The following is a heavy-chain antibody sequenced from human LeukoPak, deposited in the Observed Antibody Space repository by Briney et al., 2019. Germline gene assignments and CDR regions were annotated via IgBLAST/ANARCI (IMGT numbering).Heavy chain of an antibody. Sequence: GASVKVSCKASGYTFTGYYMHWVRQAPGQGLEWMGWINPNSGGTNYAQKFQGRVTMTRDTSISTAYMELSRLRSDDTAVYYCARDRGNSGYDFYYYYYMDVWGKGTTVTVSS. D-gene: IGHD5-12*01. V-gene: IGHV1-2*02. CDR2: INPNSGGT. J-gene: IGHJ6*03. CDR3: ARDRGNSGYDFYYYYYMDV. CDR1: GYTFTGYY.